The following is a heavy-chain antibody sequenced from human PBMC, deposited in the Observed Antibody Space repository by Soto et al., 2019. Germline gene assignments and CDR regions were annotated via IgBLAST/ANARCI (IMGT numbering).Heavy chain of an antibody. V-gene: IGHV4-34*01. Sequence: SETLSLTCAVSGGSFSGYYWTWIRQPPGKGLEWIGEINHSGSTNYNPSLRSRVTLSVDTSKSQFSMTMNSMTAADTAVYFCARGSIVAAVWGQGILVTVSS. CDR1: GGSFSGYY. CDR2: INHSGST. D-gene: IGHD6-13*01. CDR3: ARGSIVAAV. J-gene: IGHJ4*02.